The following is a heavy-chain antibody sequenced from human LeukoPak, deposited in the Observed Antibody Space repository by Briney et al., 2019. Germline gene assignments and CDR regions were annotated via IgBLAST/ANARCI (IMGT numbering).Heavy chain of an antibody. CDR3: ARGPRYSGYVEFDY. CDR1: GGSISSGGYY. J-gene: IGHJ4*02. Sequence: SETLSLTCTVSGGSISSGGYYWSWIRQHPGKGLEWIGYIYYSGSTHYNPSLKSRVTISVDTSKNQFSLKLSSVTAADTAVYYCARGPRYSGYVEFDYWGQGTLVTVSS. D-gene: IGHD5-12*01. CDR2: IYYSGST. V-gene: IGHV4-31*03.